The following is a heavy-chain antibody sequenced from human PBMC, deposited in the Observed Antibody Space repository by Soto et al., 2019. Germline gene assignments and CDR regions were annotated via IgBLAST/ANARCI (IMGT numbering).Heavy chain of an antibody. CDR1: GGSISSSNW. CDR3: ARDGGHGDYDY. CDR2: IYPSGST. V-gene: IGHV4-4*02. Sequence: SETLSLTCGVSGGSISSSNWWNWVRQPPGKGLEWIGEIYPSGSTNYNPSLKSRVTISLDKSTNQFSLKLTSVTAADTAVYYCARDGGHGDYDYWGQGTQVTVSS. D-gene: IGHD3-16*01. J-gene: IGHJ4*02.